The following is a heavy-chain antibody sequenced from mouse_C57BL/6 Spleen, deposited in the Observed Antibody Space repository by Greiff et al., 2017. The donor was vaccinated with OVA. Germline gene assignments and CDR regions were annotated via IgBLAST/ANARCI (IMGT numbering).Heavy chain of an antibody. J-gene: IGHJ3*01. Sequence: VQLQQSGTELVKPGASVKLSCKASGYTFTSYWMHWVKQRPGQGLEWIGNINPSNGGTNYNEKFKSKATLTVDKSSSTAYMQLSSLTSEDSAVYYCAVTTVVARGFAYWGQGTLVTVSA. CDR2: INPSNGGT. CDR1: GYTFTSYW. V-gene: IGHV1-53*01. CDR3: AVTTVVARGFAY. D-gene: IGHD1-1*01.